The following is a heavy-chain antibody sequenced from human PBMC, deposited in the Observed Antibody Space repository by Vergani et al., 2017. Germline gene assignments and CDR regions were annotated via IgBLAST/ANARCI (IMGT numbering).Heavy chain of an antibody. D-gene: IGHD3-10*01. CDR2: IYTSGST. Sequence: QVQLQESGPGLVKPSQTLSLTCTVSGGSISSGGYSWSWIRQHPGKGLEWIGRIYTSGSTNYNPSLKSRVTISVETSKNQFSLKLSSVTAADTAVYYCARVGDPATRNDAFDIWGQGTMVTVSS. CDR3: ARVGDPATRNDAFDI. V-gene: IGHV4-61*02. J-gene: IGHJ3*02. CDR1: GGSISSGGYS.